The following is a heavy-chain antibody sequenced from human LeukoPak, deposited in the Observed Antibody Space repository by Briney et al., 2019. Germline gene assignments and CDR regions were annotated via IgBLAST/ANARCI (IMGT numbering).Heavy chain of an antibody. D-gene: IGHD3-22*01. V-gene: IGHV4-30-4*08. CDR2: IYNSGST. CDR3: ATKSGDSSGYDY. J-gene: IGHJ4*02. Sequence: SETLSLTCTVSGGSISSGDYYWSWIRQPPGKGLEWIGYIYNSGSTYYNPSLKSRVTISVDTSKNQFSLKLSSVTAADTAVYYCATKSGDSSGYDYWGQGTLVTVSS. CDR1: GGSISSGDYY.